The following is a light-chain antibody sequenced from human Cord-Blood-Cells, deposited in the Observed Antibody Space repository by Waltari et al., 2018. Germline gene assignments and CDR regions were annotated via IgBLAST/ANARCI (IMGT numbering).Light chain of an antibody. Sequence: QAALTQPASVSGSPGQAIPLSCTGTSSDVGGYNYVPWYQQHPGKAPKLMIYDVSKRPSGVSNRFSGSKSGNTASLTISGLQAEDEADYYCSSYTSSSTYVFGTGTKVTVL. V-gene: IGLV2-14*01. J-gene: IGLJ1*01. CDR2: DVS. CDR3: SSYTSSSTYV. CDR1: SSDVGGYNY.